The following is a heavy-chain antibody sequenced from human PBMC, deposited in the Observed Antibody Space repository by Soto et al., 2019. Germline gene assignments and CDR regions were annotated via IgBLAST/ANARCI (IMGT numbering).Heavy chain of an antibody. CDR3: AKGPTYYDYVWGSYRRYFDY. Sequence: SAALSLTCAVYGGSFSGYYWSWIRQPPGKGLEWIGEINHSGSTNYNPSLKSRVTISVDTSKNQFSLKLSSVTAADTAVYYCAKGPTYYDYVWGSYRRYFDYWGQGTLVTV. CDR1: GGSFSGYY. J-gene: IGHJ4*02. CDR2: INHSGST. D-gene: IGHD3-16*02. V-gene: IGHV4-34*01.